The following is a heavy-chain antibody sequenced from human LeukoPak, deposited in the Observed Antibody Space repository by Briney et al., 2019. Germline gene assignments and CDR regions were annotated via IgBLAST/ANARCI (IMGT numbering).Heavy chain of an antibody. CDR2: ISYDGSNK. V-gene: IGHV3-30-3*01. D-gene: IGHD6-13*01. Sequence: GGSLRLSCAASGFTFSSYAMHWVRQAPGKGLEWVAVISYDGSNKYYADSVKGRFTISRDNSKNTLYLQMSSLRSEDTAVYYCAAAELHGIAAAGYWYFDLWGRGTLVTVSS. CDR3: AAAELHGIAAAGYWYFDL. J-gene: IGHJ2*01. CDR1: GFTFSSYA.